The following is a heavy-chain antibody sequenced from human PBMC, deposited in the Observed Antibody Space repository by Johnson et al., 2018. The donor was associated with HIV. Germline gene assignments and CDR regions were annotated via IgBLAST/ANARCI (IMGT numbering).Heavy chain of an antibody. V-gene: IGHV3-30*02. CDR2: IRYDGSNK. J-gene: IGHJ3*02. CDR1: GFTFSSYG. Sequence: QLVESGGGVVQPGGSLRLSCAASGFTFSSYGMHWVRQAPGKGLEWVAFIRYDGSNKYYADSVKGRFTIPRDNSKNTLYLQMNSLRAEDTAVYYCARWGVVTPHAFDIWGQGTMVTVSS. D-gene: IGHD4-23*01. CDR3: ARWGVVTPHAFDI.